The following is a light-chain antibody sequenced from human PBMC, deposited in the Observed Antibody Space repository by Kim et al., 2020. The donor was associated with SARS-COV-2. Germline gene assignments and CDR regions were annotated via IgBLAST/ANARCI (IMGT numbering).Light chain of an antibody. CDR1: QSVRSGY. J-gene: IGKJ5*01. CDR2: DAS. V-gene: IGKV3-20*01. Sequence: SPAERATLSCRASQSVRSGYLAWYQQKPGQAPRLLIYDASSRATGIPDRFSGSGSGTDFTLTISRLEPEDFAVYYCQQYTGSPITFGQGTRLEIK. CDR3: QQYTGSPIT.